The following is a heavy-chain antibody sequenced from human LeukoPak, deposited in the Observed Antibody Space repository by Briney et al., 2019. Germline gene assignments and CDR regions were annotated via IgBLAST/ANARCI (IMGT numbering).Heavy chain of an antibody. J-gene: IGHJ4*02. Sequence: SETLSLTCAVYGGSFSGYYWSWIRQPPGKGLEWIGEINHSGSTNYNPSLKSRVTISVDTSKNQFSLKLSSVTAADTAVYYCARRMVRGVITRKPLYYFDYWGQGTLVTVSS. D-gene: IGHD3-10*01. CDR1: GGSFSGYY. V-gene: IGHV4-34*01. CDR2: INHSGST. CDR3: ARRMVRGVITRKPLYYFDY.